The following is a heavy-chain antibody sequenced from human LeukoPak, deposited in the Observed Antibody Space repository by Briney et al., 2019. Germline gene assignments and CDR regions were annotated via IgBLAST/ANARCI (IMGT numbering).Heavy chain of an antibody. CDR3: ARRTAVSGKHHDY. Sequence: SETLSLTCTVSGDSISSSSYYWGWIRQPPGKGLEWIGSIHYSGSTYYNPSLKSRVTIFVDTSKNQFSLRLSSVTAADTAVYYCARRTAVSGKHHDYWGQGTLVTISS. CDR1: GDSISSSSYY. D-gene: IGHD6-19*01. V-gene: IGHV4-39*01. J-gene: IGHJ4*02. CDR2: IHYSGST.